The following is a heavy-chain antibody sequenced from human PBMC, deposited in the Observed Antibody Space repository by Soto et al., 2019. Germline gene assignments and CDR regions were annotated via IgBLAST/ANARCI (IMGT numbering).Heavy chain of an antibody. CDR3: VKGYCSSWYVWFAY. CDR1: GFTFSNSA. V-gene: IGHV3-64D*06. Sequence: PGGSLRLSCSASGFTFSNSAMHWVRQAPGKGLEYVSAISSSGGSTYYADSVKGRFTISRDNSKNTLYLQMSSLRVEDTAVYYCVKGYCSSWYVWFAYWGQGTLVTVSS. J-gene: IGHJ4*02. CDR2: ISSSGGST. D-gene: IGHD6-13*01.